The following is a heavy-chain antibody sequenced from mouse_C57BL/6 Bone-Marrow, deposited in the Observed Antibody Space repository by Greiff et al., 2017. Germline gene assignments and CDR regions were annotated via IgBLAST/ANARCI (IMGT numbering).Heavy chain of an antibody. D-gene: IGHD2-12*01. Sequence: EVKLVESGGGLVQPGGSLKLSCAASGFSFSDAWMDWVRQSPEKGLEWVAEISNNDNNHATSYAVSVQGRFTISRDDSKSSVYLQINSLRAEDTGNYYCTDYSPCYAMDYGGQGTSVTVSS. CDR2: ISNNDNNHAT. V-gene: IGHV6-6*01. J-gene: IGHJ4*01. CDR1: GFSFSDAW. CDR3: TDYSPCYAMDY.